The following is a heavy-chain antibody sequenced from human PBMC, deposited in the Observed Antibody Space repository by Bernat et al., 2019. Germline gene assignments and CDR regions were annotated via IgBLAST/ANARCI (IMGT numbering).Heavy chain of an antibody. J-gene: IGHJ5*02. Sequence: QVQLVQSGAEVKKPGSSVKVSCKASGGTFSSYAISWVRQAPGQGLEWMGGIIPIFGTANYAQKFQGRVTITADESTNTAYMELSSLRSEDAAVYSCASDLGSYDGSGAGPNWFDPWGQGTLVTVSS. CDR1: GGTFSSYA. CDR3: ASDLGSYDGSGAGPNWFDP. V-gene: IGHV1-69*12. CDR2: IIPIFGTA. D-gene: IGHD3-10*01.